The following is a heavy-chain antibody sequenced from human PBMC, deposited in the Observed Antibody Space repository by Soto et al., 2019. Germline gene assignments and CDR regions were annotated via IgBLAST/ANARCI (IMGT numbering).Heavy chain of an antibody. D-gene: IGHD6-13*01. CDR2: IRSKANSYAT. CDR3: TRRAAAAAVVPYGMDV. V-gene: IGHV3-73*01. J-gene: IGHJ6*02. CDR1: GFTFSGSA. Sequence: GGSLRLSCAASGFTFSGSAMHWVRQASGKGLEWVGRIRSKANSYATAYAASVKGRFTISRGDSKNTAYLQMNSLKTEDTAVYYCTRRAAAAAVVPYGMDVWGQGTTVTVSS.